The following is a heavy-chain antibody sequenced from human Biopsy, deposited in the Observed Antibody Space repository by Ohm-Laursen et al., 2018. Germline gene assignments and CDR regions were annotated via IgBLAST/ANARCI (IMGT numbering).Heavy chain of an antibody. J-gene: IGHJ3*02. CDR3: ARGEAGVYDALDI. V-gene: IGHV4-59*01. Sequence: SETLSLTCTVSGGSISSDYWSWIRQTPGKGLEWIGYIHYSGSTNYNPSLKGRVTISVDTSKNQFSLRLNSVTAADTAVYYCARGEAGVYDALDIWGQGTMVIVSS. D-gene: IGHD5/OR15-5a*01. CDR2: IHYSGST. CDR1: GGSISSDY.